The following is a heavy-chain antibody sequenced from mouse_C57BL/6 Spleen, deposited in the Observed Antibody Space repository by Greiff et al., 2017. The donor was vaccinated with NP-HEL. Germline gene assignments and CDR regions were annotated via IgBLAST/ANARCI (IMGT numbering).Heavy chain of an antibody. D-gene: IGHD1-1*01. CDR2: IYPSDSET. V-gene: IGHV1-61*01. J-gene: IGHJ1*03. Sequence: QVQLQQSGAELVRPGSSVKLSCKASGYTFTSYWMDWVKQRPGQGLEWIGNIYPSDSETHYNQKFKDKATLTVDKSSSTAYMQLSSLTSEDSAVYYCAREGDGSSYMYFDVWGTGTTVTVSS. CDR1: GYTFTSYW. CDR3: AREGDGSSYMYFDV.